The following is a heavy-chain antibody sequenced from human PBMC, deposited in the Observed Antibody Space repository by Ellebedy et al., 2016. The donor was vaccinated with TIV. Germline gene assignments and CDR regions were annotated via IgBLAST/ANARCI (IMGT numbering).Heavy chain of an antibody. V-gene: IGHV3-23*01. D-gene: IGHD3-10*01. CDR1: GFTFSSYA. CDR3: AKGFSRIWFGELFDY. CDR2: ISGSGGST. Sequence: GGSLRLSXAASGFTFSSYAMSWVRQAPGKGLEWVSAISGSGGSTYYADSVKGRFTISRDNSKNTLYLQMNSLRAEDTAVYYCAKGFSRIWFGELFDYWGQGTLVTVSS. J-gene: IGHJ4*02.